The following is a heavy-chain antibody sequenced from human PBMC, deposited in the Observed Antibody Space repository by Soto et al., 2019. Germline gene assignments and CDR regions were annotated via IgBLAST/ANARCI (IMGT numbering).Heavy chain of an antibody. J-gene: IGHJ6*03. CDR3: ATQQLADYYYYMDV. CDR2: FDPEDGET. CDR1: GYTLTELS. Sequence: ASVKVSCKVSGYTLTELSMHWVRQAPGKGLEWMGGFDPEDGETIYAQKFQGRVTMTEDTSTDTAYMELSSLRSEDTAVYYCATQQLADYYYYMDVWGKGTTVTVSS. D-gene: IGHD6-13*01. V-gene: IGHV1-24*01.